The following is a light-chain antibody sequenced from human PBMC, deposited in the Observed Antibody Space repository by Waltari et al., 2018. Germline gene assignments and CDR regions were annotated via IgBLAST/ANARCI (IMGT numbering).Light chain of an antibody. CDR1: QDISNY. Sequence: DIQMTQSPSSLSASVGDRVTITCQASQDISNYLNWYQQKPGKAPKLLIYDASNLETGVTSRFSGSGSVTDFTFTISSLQPEDIATYYCQQYDNLPRTFGPGTKVDIK. V-gene: IGKV1-33*01. CDR2: DAS. J-gene: IGKJ3*01. CDR3: QQYDNLPRT.